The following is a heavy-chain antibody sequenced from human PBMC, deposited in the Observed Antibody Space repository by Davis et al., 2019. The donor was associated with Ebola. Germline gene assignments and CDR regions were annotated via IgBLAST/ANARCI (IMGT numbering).Heavy chain of an antibody. D-gene: IGHD3-10*01. Sequence: AASVKVSCKASGGTFSSYTISWVRQAPGQGLEWMGWISAYNGNTNYAQKLQGRVTMTTDTSTSTAYMELRSLRSDDTAVYYCARDLRRNSGRKYYYGMDVWGKGTTVTVSS. CDR1: GGTFSSYT. CDR2: ISAYNGNT. J-gene: IGHJ6*04. CDR3: ARDLRRNSGRKYYYGMDV. V-gene: IGHV1-18*01.